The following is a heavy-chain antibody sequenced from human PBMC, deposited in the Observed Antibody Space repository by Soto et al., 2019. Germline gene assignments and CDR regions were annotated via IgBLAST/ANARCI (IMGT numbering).Heavy chain of an antibody. CDR3: ARGFGAFDI. Sequence: SETLSLTCTVSGGSISSYYLSWIRQPPGKGLEWIGYIYYSGSTNYNPSLKSRVTISVDTSKNQFSLKLSSVTAADTAVYYCARGFGAFDIWGQGTMVTVSS. V-gene: IGHV4-59*01. CDR2: IYYSGST. D-gene: IGHD3-16*01. CDR1: GGSISSYY. J-gene: IGHJ3*02.